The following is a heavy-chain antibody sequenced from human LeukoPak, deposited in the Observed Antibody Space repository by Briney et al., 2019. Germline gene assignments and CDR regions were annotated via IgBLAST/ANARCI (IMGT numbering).Heavy chain of an antibody. Sequence: GGSLRLSCAASGFTFSSYAMSWVRQAPGKGLEWVSDIVSSGGSTYYADSVKGRFTISRDNSKNTLYLQMNSLRAEDTAVYYCARRSDVGVTPGVWGQGTLVTVSS. D-gene: IGHD1-26*01. CDR2: IVSSGGST. J-gene: IGHJ4*02. CDR1: GFTFSSYA. CDR3: ARRSDVGVTPGV. V-gene: IGHV3-23*01.